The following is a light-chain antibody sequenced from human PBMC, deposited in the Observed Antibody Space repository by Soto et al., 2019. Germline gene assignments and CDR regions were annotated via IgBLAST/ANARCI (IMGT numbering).Light chain of an antibody. J-gene: IGKJ1*01. CDR2: EAS. CDR3: QQYGSSPPT. V-gene: IGKV3-20*01. CDR1: QSVSSSY. Sequence: EIVLTQSPGTLSLSPGERATLSCRASQSVSSSYVAWYQQKPGQAPRLLIYEASISVIVIPDRFSGSGSGRDFTLTISRLEPEDFAVYHCQQYGSSPPTFGQGSKVEIK.